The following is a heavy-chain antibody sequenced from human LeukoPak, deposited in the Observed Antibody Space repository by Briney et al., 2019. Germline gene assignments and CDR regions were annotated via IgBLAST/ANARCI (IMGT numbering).Heavy chain of an antibody. CDR1: GYTFTSYA. CDR2: INAGNSNT. CDR3: AFNYYDSTGNAFDI. D-gene: IGHD3-22*01. Sequence: ASVKVSCKASGYTFTSYAMHWVRQAPGQRLEWMGWINAGNSNTKYSQKFQGRVTITRDTSASTAYMGLSSLISEDTAVYYCAFNYYDSTGNAFDIWGQGTMVTVSS. V-gene: IGHV1-3*01. J-gene: IGHJ3*02.